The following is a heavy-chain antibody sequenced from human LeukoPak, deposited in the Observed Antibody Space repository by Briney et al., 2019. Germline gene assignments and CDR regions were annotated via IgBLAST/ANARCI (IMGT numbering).Heavy chain of an antibody. J-gene: IGHJ3*02. CDR1: GFTFSSYG. V-gene: IGHV3-30*02. CDR2: IRYDGSNK. D-gene: IGHD3-9*01. Sequence: GGSLRLSCAASGFTFSSYGMHWVRQAPGKGLEWVAFIRYDGSNKYYADSVKGRFTISRDNSKNTLYLQMNSLRAEDTAVYYCAKWGTIELGDAFDIWGQGTMVTVSS. CDR3: AKWGTIELGDAFDI.